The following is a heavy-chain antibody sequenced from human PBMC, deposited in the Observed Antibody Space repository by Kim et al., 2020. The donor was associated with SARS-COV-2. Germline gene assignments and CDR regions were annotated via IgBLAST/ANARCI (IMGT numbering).Heavy chain of an antibody. CDR3: VRDLGVSVCYDDYCVDV. V-gene: IGHV3-11*01. Sequence: GGSLRLSCAASGFIFSDYYMSWIRQAPGKGLEWVAYISSSGRTVFYAESVEGRFAISRDDAMNSLFLEMNSLRAEDTARYYCVRDLGVSVCYDDYCVDV. J-gene: IGHJ6*03. CDR2: ISSSGRTV. CDR1: GFIFSDYY.